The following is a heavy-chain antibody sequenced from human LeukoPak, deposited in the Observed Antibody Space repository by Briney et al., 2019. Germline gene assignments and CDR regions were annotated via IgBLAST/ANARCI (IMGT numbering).Heavy chain of an antibody. V-gene: IGHV3-74*01. CDR3: VKDFGGNSDY. CDR2: INEDGRVT. D-gene: IGHD4-23*01. J-gene: IGHJ4*02. CDR1: RVNVNNYW. Sequence: GGSLRLSCAASRVNVNNYWMHWVRQAPGKGLVWVSRINEDGRVTSYAGSVRGRFTISRDSVENTLHLQMNSLRAEDTAVYYCVKDFGGNSDYWGQGTLVTVSS.